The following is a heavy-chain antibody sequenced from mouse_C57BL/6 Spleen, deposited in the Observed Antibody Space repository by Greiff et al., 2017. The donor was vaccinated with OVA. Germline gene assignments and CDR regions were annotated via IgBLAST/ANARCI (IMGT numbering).Heavy chain of an antibody. D-gene: IGHD2-3*01. CDR2: IRSKSNNYAT. J-gene: IGHJ4*01. CDR1: GFSFNTYA. CDR3: VRQGGYYAAMDY. Sequence: DVMLVESGGGLVQPKGSLKLSCAASGFSFNTYAMNWVRQAPGKGLEWVARIRSKSNNYATYYADSVKDRFTISRDDSESMLYLQMNNLKTEDTAMYYCVRQGGYYAAMDYWGQGTSVTVSS. V-gene: IGHV10-1*01.